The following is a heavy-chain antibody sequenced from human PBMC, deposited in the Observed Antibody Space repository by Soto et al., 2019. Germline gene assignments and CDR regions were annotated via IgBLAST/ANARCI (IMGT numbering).Heavy chain of an antibody. CDR2: IYYSGST. CDR1: GGSISSGGYY. J-gene: IGHJ4*02. D-gene: IGHD5-18*01. CDR3: ARQDTAIGLYFDY. V-gene: IGHV4-31*03. Sequence: QVQLQESGPGLVKPSQTLSLTCTVSGGSISSGGYYWSWIRQRPGKGLEWIGYIYYSGSTYYNPSLKSRVTISVDTSKNQFSLKLSSVTAADTAVYYCARQDTAIGLYFDYWGQGTLVTVSS.